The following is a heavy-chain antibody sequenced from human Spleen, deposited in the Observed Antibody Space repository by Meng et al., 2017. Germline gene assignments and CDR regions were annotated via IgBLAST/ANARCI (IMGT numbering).Heavy chain of an antibody. D-gene: IGHD3-3*01. CDR1: GGSFSGYY. CDR3: ARGTSRVLRFLEWSSYFDY. CDR2: INHSGST. Sequence: QVQLKQGGAGLLKPSETLSLTCAVYGGSFSGYYWSWIRQPPGKGLEWIGEINHSGSTNYNPSLKSRVTISVDTSKNQFSLKLSSVTAADTAVYYCARGTSRVLRFLEWSSYFDYWGQGTLVTVSS. J-gene: IGHJ4*02. V-gene: IGHV4-34*01.